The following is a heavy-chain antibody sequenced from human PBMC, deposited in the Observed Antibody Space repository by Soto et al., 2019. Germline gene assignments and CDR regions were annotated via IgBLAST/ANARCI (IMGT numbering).Heavy chain of an antibody. CDR3: ARAVVTIFGSWSAFDI. J-gene: IGHJ3*02. Sequence: QVQLQESGPGLVKPSETLSLTCTVSGGSISSYYWSWIRQPPGKGLEWIGYIYYDGSTKYNPSLKSRVTISVDTSKNQFSLKLSSVTAADTAVYYCARAVVTIFGSWSAFDIWGQGTMVTVSS. CDR1: GGSISSYY. V-gene: IGHV4-59*01. CDR2: IYYDGST. D-gene: IGHD3-3*01.